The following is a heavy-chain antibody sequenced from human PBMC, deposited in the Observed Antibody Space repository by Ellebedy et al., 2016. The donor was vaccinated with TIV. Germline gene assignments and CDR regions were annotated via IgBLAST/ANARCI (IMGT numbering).Heavy chain of an antibody. CDR1: GGSISSYY. J-gene: IGHJ4*02. V-gene: IGHV4-59*01. Sequence: GSLRLXXTVSGGSISSYYWSWIRQPPGKGLEWIGYIYYSGSTNYNPSLKSRVTISVDTSKNQFSLKLSSVTAADTAVYYCARGPPGYWGQGTLVTVSS. CDR3: ARGPPGY. CDR2: IYYSGST.